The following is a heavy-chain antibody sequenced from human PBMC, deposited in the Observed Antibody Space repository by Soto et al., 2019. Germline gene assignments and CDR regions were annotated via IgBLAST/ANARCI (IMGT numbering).Heavy chain of an antibody. CDR2: IKSKTDGGTA. Sequence: EVQLVESGGGFVQPGGSLRLSCVASRFSFTNAWMSWVRQAPGKGPEWVGRIKSKTDGGTADYAAPVKGRFTISRDYSQNPLYLHLDRPKTEDPALYPFSTDIGIYGLEIWGQGTTVTVSS. V-gene: IGHV3-15*01. D-gene: IGHD1-26*01. J-gene: IGHJ6*02. CDR1: RFSFTNAW. CDR3: STDIGIYGLEI.